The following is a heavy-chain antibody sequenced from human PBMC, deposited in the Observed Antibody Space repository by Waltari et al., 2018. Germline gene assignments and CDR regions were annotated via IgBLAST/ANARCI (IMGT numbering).Heavy chain of an antibody. CDR1: GYSISSGYY. V-gene: IGHV4-38-2*01. D-gene: IGHD6-13*01. J-gene: IGHJ4*02. CDR3: ARQTGFYSSSWYYFDY. CDR2: IYHSGRT. Sequence: QVQLQESGPGLVKPSETLSLTCAVSGYSISSGYYWGWIRQPPGKGLEWIGSIYHSGRTNYNPSLKSRVTISVDTSKNQFSLKLSSVTAADTAVYYCARQTGFYSSSWYYFDYWGQGTLVTVSS.